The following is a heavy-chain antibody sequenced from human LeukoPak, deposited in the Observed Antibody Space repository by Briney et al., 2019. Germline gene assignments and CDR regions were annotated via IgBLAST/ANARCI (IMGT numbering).Heavy chain of an antibody. CDR3: ARETDEIAAIHGYCFDY. Sequence: GGSLRLSCAASGFTVSSNYMSWVRQAPGKGLEWVSVIYSGGSTYYADSVKGRFTISRDNSKNTLYLQMNSLRAEDTAVYYCARETDEIAAIHGYCFDYWGQGTLVTVSS. CDR2: IYSGGST. J-gene: IGHJ4*02. CDR1: GFTVSSNY. V-gene: IGHV3-66*01. D-gene: IGHD6-25*01.